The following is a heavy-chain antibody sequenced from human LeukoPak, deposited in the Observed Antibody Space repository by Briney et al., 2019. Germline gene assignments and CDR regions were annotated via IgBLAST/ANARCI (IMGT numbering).Heavy chain of an antibody. CDR2: IITIFGTA. CDR3: ARDLGTMTDAFDI. J-gene: IGHJ3*02. D-gene: IGHD1-7*01. CDR1: GGTFRSYA. Sequence: SVKVSSKASGGTFRSYAISWVRQAPGQGVEWMGGIITIFGTANYAQKFQGRVTITTDESTSTAYMELSSLRSEDTAVYYCARDLGTMTDAFDIWGQGTMVTVSS. V-gene: IGHV1-69*05.